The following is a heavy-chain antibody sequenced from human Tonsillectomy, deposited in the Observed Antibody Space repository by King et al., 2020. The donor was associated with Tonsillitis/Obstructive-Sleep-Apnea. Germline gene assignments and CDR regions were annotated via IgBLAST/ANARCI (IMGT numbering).Heavy chain of an antibody. CDR1: GFTFSSDT. CDR2: IRGTSRT. J-gene: IGHJ6*03. D-gene: IGHD3-16*01. Sequence: VQLVESGGGLVQPGGSLRLSCAASGFTFSSDTIAWVRQAPGKGLEWVSGIRGTSRTYHADSVKGRFTISRDNAKNTLFLQMNSLTAEDTAVYYCAKTYGGDYFYMDVWGKGTTVTVPS. V-gene: IGHV3-23*04. CDR3: AKTYGGDYFYMDV.